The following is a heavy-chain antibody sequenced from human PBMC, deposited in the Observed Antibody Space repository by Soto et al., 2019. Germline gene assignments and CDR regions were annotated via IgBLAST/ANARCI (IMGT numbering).Heavy chain of an antibody. V-gene: IGHV4-34*01. CDR1: GGSLSGYY. J-gene: IGHJ5*02. Sequence: QVQLQQWGAGLLKPSETLSLTCAVYGGSLSGYYWSWIRQPPGKGLEWIGEINHSGSTNYNPSLKSRVTISVDTSKNQFSLKLSSVTAADTAVYYCARGYCSGGSCYNWFDPWGQGTLVTVSS. CDR2: INHSGST. CDR3: ARGYCSGGSCYNWFDP. D-gene: IGHD2-15*01.